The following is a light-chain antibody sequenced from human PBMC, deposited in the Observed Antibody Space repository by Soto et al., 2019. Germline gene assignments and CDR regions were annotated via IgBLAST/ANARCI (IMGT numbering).Light chain of an antibody. Sequence: QSVLTPPPSVSAAPGQTVTISCSGGSSNIGNNFVSWYQQLPGTAPKLLIYDNNKRPSGIPDRFSASRSATSATLAITGLQTGDGAVYYCGTWDTSLSGGLFGGGTKVTVL. CDR3: GTWDTSLSGGL. CDR1: SSNIGNNF. J-gene: IGLJ2*01. V-gene: IGLV1-51*01. CDR2: DNN.